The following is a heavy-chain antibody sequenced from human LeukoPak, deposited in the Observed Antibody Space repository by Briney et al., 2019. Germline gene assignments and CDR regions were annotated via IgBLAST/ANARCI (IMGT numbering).Heavy chain of an antibody. CDR2: INHSGST. V-gene: IGHV4-34*01. J-gene: IGHJ5*02. CDR1: GGSFSGYY. CDR3: ARGLWFDP. Sequence: ETLSLTCAVYGGSFSGYYWSWIRQPPGKGLEWIGEINHSGSTNYNPSLKSRVTISVDTSKNQFSLKLSSVTAADTAVYYCARGLWFDPWGQGTLVTVSS.